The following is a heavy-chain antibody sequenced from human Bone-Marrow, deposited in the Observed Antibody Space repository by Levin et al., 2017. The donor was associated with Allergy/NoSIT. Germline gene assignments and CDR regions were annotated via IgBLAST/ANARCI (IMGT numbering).Heavy chain of an antibody. J-gene: IGHJ6*02. D-gene: IGHD3-3*01. CDR2: IYHSGRT. CDR1: GYSISNGYY. V-gene: IGHV4-38-2*01. Sequence: KPSETLSLTCAVSGYSISNGYYWGWIRQPPGKGLEWIGSIYHSGRTYYNPSLKSRVTISVDTSKNQFSLRLNSVTAADTAVYYCASYDFWSGYPINGMDVWGQGTTVTVSS. CDR3: ASYDFWSGYPINGMDV.